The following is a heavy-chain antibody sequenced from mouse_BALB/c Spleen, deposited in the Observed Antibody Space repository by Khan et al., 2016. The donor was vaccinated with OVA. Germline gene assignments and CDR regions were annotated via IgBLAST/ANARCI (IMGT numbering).Heavy chain of an antibody. D-gene: IGHD1-2*01. CDR2: ISSGGSYT. V-gene: IGHV5-9-4*01. J-gene: IGHJ4*01. Sequence: EVELVESGGGLVQPGVSLKLSCAASGFTFSHFAMSWVRQSPEKRLEWVAEISSGGSYTYYPDTVTGRFTISRDNAKDTLYLEMSSLRSEDTAMYYCAREKYGHRSMDYWGQGTSVTVSS. CDR3: AREKYGHRSMDY. CDR1: GFTFSHFA.